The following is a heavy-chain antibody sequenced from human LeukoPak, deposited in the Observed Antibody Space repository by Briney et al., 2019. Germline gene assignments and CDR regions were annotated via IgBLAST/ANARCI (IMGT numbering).Heavy chain of an antibody. Sequence: SETLSLTCTVSGGSISNYYWSWIRQSPGKGLEWIGHICNSGTTNYNPSLKSRFTISVNPSKNQFSLKTSSVTAADTAVYYCARGDWNDLVDYWGQGTLVTVSS. D-gene: IGHD1-1*01. CDR2: ICNSGTT. CDR3: ARGDWNDLVDY. V-gene: IGHV4-59*01. CDR1: GGSISNYY. J-gene: IGHJ4*02.